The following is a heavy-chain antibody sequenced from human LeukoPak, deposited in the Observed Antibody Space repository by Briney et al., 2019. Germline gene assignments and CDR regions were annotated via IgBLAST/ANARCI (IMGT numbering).Heavy chain of an antibody. Sequence: GASVKVSCKASGYTFTGYYMHWVRQAPGQGLEWMGRINPNSGGTNYAQKFQGRVTMTRDTSISTAYVELSRLRSDDTAVYYCAREMFKLELDYYYYMDVWGKGTTVTVSS. CDR2: INPNSGGT. CDR1: GYTFTGYY. D-gene: IGHD1-7*01. J-gene: IGHJ6*03. CDR3: AREMFKLELDYYYYMDV. V-gene: IGHV1-2*06.